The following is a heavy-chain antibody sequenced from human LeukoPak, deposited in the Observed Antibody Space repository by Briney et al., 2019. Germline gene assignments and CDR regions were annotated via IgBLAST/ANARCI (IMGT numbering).Heavy chain of an antibody. CDR1: GFTFGDYA. CDR3: TREFLRYCSSTSCYVSPNFDY. D-gene: IGHD2-2*01. J-gene: IGHJ4*02. V-gene: IGHV3-49*03. Sequence: GGSLRLSCTASGFTFGDYAMSWFRQAPGKGLEWVGFIRSKAYGGTTEYAASVKGRFTISRDDSKSIAYLQMNSLKTEDTAVYYCTREFLRYCSSTSCYVSPNFDYWGQGTLVTVSS. CDR2: IRSKAYGGTT.